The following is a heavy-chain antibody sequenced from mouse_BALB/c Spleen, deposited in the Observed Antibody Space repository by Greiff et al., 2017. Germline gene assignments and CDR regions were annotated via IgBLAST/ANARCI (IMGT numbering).Heavy chain of an antibody. CDR2: ISSGGST. CDR3: ARGAFITTAPFDY. V-gene: IGHV5-6-5*01. Sequence: EVQVVESGGGLVKPGGSLKLSCAASGFTFSSYAMSWVRQTPEKRLEWVASISSGGSTYYPDSVKGRFTISRDNARNILYLQMSSLRSEDTAMYYCARGAFITTAPFDYWGQGTTLTVSS. CDR1: GFTFSSYA. D-gene: IGHD1-2*01. J-gene: IGHJ2*01.